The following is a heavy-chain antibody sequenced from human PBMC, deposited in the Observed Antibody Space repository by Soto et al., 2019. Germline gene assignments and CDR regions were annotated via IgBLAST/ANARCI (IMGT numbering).Heavy chain of an antibody. Sequence: GGSLRLSCAASGFTFSSYDMHWVRQATGKGLEWVSAIGTAGDTYYPGSVKGRFTISRENAKNSLYLQMNSLRAGDTAVYYCARGGSGFDAFDIWGRGTMVTVSS. CDR3: ARGGSGFDAFDI. J-gene: IGHJ3*02. V-gene: IGHV3-13*01. CDR1: GFTFSSYD. CDR2: IGTAGDT. D-gene: IGHD3-10*01.